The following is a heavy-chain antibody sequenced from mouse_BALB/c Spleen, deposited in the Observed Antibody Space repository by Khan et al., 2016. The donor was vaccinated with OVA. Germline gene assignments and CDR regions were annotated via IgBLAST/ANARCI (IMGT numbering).Heavy chain of an antibody. J-gene: IGHJ4*01. V-gene: IGHV2-6*02. CDR2: IWSDGST. Sequence: QVQLKESGPGLVAPSQSLSITCTVSGFSLTTYGVHWVRQPPGKGLAWLVVIWSDGSTNYNSVLKSRLSISKDKSKSQVFLKMNSLQTDDTAMYYCARWFDGYSSLYAMDYWGQGTSVTVSS. D-gene: IGHD2-3*01. CDR1: GFSLTTYG. CDR3: ARWFDGYSSLYAMDY.